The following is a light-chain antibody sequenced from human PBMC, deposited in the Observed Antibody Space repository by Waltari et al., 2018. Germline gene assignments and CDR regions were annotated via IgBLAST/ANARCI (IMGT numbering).Light chain of an antibody. Sequence: DIQLTQSPSFLSASVGDRGTITCRASQGISSYLAWYQQKPGKAPKLLIYVASTLQSGVPSRFSGSGSGTEFTLTISSLQPEDFATYYCQQLNNYPLTFGQGTRLEIK. CDR3: QQLNNYPLT. CDR1: QGISSY. V-gene: IGKV1-9*01. J-gene: IGKJ5*01. CDR2: VAS.